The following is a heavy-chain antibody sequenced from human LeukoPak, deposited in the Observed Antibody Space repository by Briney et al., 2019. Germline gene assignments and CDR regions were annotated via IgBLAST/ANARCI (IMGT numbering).Heavy chain of an antibody. Sequence: GGSLRLSCAASGFTFSNAWMSWVRQAPGKGLEWVGRIKSKTDGGTTDYAAPVKGRFTISRDDSKNTLYLQMNSLRAEDTAVYYCARALPHRRLMDTTMEQHWFDPWGQGTLVTVSS. V-gene: IGHV3-15*01. D-gene: IGHD5-18*01. CDR1: GFTFSNAW. J-gene: IGHJ5*02. CDR3: ARALPHRRLMDTTMEQHWFDP. CDR2: IKSKTDGGTT.